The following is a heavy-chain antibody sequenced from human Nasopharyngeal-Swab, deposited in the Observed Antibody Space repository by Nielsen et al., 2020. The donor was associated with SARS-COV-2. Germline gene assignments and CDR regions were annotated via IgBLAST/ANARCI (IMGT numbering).Heavy chain of an antibody. CDR3: ARDPPLWFGELLLGLYYFDY. CDR1: GFTFSGSA. CDR2: IRSKANSYAT. D-gene: IGHD3-10*01. Sequence: GESLKISCAASGFTFSGSAMHWVRQASGKGLEWVGRIRSKANSYATAYAASVKGRFTISRDDSKNTAYLQMNSLKTEDTAVYYCARDPPLWFGELLLGLYYFDYWGQGTLVTVSS. J-gene: IGHJ4*02. V-gene: IGHV3-73*01.